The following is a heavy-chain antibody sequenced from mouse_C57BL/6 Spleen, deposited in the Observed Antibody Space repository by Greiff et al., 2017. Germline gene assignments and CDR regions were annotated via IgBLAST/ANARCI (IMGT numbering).Heavy chain of an antibody. V-gene: IGHV1-55*01. CDR3: AREGDYAVGDWYFDV. D-gene: IGHD2-4*01. CDR1: GYTFTSYW. J-gene: IGHJ1*03. Sequence: QVQLQQPGAELVKPGASVKMSCKASGYTFTSYWITWVKQRPGQGLEWIGDIYPGSGSTNYNEKFKSKATLTVDTSSSTAYMQLSSLTSEDSAVYYCAREGDYAVGDWYFDVWGTGTTVTVSS. CDR2: IYPGSGST.